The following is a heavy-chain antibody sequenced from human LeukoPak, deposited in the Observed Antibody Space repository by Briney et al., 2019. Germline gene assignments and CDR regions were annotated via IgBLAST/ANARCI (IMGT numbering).Heavy chain of an antibody. Sequence: GGSLRLSCAASGFTFTTYAMSWVRQAPGKGLEWVSTVANSGVDTYYADSVGGRFTISRDNSRNTVYLQINSLRAEDTAVYYCAKSHSVAQRGYFDYWGQGTLVTVSS. CDR3: AKSHSVAQRGYFDY. V-gene: IGHV3-23*01. CDR2: VANSGVDT. CDR1: GFTFTTYA. D-gene: IGHD4-23*01. J-gene: IGHJ4*02.